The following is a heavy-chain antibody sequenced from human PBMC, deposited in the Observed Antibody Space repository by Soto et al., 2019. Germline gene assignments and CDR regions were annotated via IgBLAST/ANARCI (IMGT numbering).Heavy chain of an antibody. Sequence: GASVKVSCKASGFTFTSSAMQWVRQARGQRLEWIGWIVVGSGNTNYAQKFQERVTITRDMSTSTAYMELSSLRSEDTAVYYCAAVPLGYVGANPFDYWGQAPLVTVSS. CDR1: GFTFTSSA. CDR2: IVVGSGNT. J-gene: IGHJ4*02. V-gene: IGHV1-58*02. D-gene: IGHD1-26*01. CDR3: AAVPLGYVGANPFDY.